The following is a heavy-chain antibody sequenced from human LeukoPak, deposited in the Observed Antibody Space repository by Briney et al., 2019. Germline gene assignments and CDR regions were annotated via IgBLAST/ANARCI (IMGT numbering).Heavy chain of an antibody. CDR3: ARRAGEYSHPYDY. Sequence: GGSLRLSCTVSGFTVSSNSMSWVRQAPGKGLEWVSFIYSGGNTHYSDSVKGRFTISRDNSKNTLYLQMNSLRAEATAVYYCARRAGEYSHPYDYGGQGTLVTVSS. CDR2: IYSGGNT. J-gene: IGHJ4*02. D-gene: IGHD4-17*01. CDR1: GFTVSSNS. V-gene: IGHV3-53*01.